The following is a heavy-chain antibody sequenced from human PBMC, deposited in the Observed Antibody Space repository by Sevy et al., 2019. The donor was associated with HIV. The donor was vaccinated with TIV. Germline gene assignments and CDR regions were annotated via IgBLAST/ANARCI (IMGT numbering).Heavy chain of an antibody. J-gene: IGHJ6*02. Sequence: SETLSLTCAVYDSSFSGYYWSWIRQPPGKGLEWIGEINHSGSTNYNPSLKSRVTISVDTSKNQFSLKLSSVTAADTAVYFCAIGGGGGVGLRYYGLDVWGHGTTVTVSS. CDR3: AIGGGGGVGLRYYGLDV. CDR1: DSSFSGYY. D-gene: IGHD2-8*01. V-gene: IGHV4-34*01. CDR2: INHSGST.